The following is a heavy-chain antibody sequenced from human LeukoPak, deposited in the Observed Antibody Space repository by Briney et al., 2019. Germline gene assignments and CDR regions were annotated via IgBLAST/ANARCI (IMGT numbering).Heavy chain of an antibody. V-gene: IGHV3-53*01. CDR3: ARGAGYNYPYYFDY. CDR2: IYGGGNI. CDR1: GFSFSTFK. D-gene: IGHD5-24*01. J-gene: IGHJ4*02. Sequence: GGSLRLSCAASGFSFSTFKMNWVRQAPGKGLEWVSVIYGGGNIYYADSVKGRFTISRDNSKNTLYLQMNSLRAEDTAVYYCARGAGYNYPYYFDYWGQGTLVTVSS.